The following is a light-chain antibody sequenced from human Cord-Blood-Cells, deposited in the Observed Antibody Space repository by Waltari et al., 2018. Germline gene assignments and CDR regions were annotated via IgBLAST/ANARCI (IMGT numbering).Light chain of an antibody. CDR2: AAS. CDR1: QSISSY. Sequence: IQMTQSPSSLSASVGDRVTITCRASQSISSYLNWYHQKPGKAPKLLIYAASSLQSGVPSRFSGSGSGTDFTLTISSLQPEDFATYYCQQSYSTPPLTFGGGTKVEIK. V-gene: IGKV1-39*01. CDR3: QQSYSTPPLT. J-gene: IGKJ4*01.